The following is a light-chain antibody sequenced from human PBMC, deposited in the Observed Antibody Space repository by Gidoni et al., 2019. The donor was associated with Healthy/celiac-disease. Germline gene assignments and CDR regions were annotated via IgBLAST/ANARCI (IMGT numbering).Light chain of an antibody. V-gene: IGKV1-39*01. CDR2: AAA. CDR3: QQSYSTPWT. J-gene: IGKJ1*01. Sequence: DIQVTQSPSSLSASVGDRVTITCRESQSISSYLNWYQQKPGKAPKLLIYAAASLQSGVPSRFSGSGSGTDFPLTISSLQPEDFATYYCQQSYSTPWTFGQGTKVEIK. CDR1: QSISSY.